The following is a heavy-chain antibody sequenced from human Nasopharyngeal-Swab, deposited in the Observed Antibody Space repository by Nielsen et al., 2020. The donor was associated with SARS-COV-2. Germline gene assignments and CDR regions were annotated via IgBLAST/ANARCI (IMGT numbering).Heavy chain of an antibody. Sequence: GSLRLSCAVYGGSFSGFSWTWIRQPPGKGLEWIGDINHSGSANYNPSLKNRVTILVDTSKNQFSLKLRSVTAADTAVYYCARGYGLIDHWGQGHLVIVST. CDR3: ARGYGLIDH. V-gene: IGHV4-34*01. CDR2: INHSGSA. J-gene: IGHJ4*02. D-gene: IGHD3-10*01. CDR1: GGSFSGFS.